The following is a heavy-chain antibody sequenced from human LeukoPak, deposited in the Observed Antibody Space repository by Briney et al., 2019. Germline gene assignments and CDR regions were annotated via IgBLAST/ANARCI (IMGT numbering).Heavy chain of an antibody. D-gene: IGHD3-3*01. CDR1: GDSISSYS. Sequence: PSETLSLTCTVSGDSISSYSWSWIRQPPGKGLEWIGDIYNSGNTNYNPSLKSRVTISVDTSKNQFSLKLSSVTAADTAVYYCARGRYDFWSGYYSGSDRGFDPWGQGTLVTVSS. CDR3: ARGRYDFWSGYYSGSDRGFDP. CDR2: IYNSGNT. J-gene: IGHJ5*02. V-gene: IGHV4-59*12.